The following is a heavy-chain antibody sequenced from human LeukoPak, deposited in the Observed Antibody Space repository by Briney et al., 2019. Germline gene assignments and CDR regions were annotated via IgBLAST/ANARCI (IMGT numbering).Heavy chain of an antibody. Sequence: GGSLRLSCVASGFILSSYTMHWVRQAPGKGLEWVAVISYDGSNKYYADSVKGRFTISRDNSKNTLYLQMNSLRAEDTAVYYCAKDGGHSSGYYYGFLVSAFDIWGQGTMVTVSS. CDR2: ISYDGSNK. D-gene: IGHD3-22*01. J-gene: IGHJ3*02. V-gene: IGHV3-30*04. CDR1: GFILSSYT. CDR3: AKDGGHSSGYYYGFLVSAFDI.